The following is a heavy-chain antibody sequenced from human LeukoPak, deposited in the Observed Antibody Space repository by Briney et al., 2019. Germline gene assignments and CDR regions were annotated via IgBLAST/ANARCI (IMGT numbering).Heavy chain of an antibody. J-gene: IGHJ4*02. CDR1: GFTFSSYW. Sequence: GGSLRLSCVASGFTFSSYWMHWVRQAPGKGLVWVSRINNVGSSTTYADSVKGRFTISRDNAKNTLYLQMNSLSAEDTAVYYCAREASGSSYFDYWGQGTQVTVSS. CDR3: AREASGSSYFDY. V-gene: IGHV3-74*01. CDR2: INNVGSST. D-gene: IGHD1-26*01.